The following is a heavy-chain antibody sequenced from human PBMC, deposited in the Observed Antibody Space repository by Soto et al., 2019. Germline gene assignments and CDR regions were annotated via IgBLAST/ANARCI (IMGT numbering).Heavy chain of an antibody. D-gene: IGHD1-7*01. J-gene: IGHJ4*02. CDR2: IYYSGST. CDR3: ARDPHNWKYAY. V-gene: IGHV4-39*02. Sequence: PSETLSLTCTVSGGSISSSSYYWGWIRQPPGKGLEWIGSIYYSGSTYYNPSLKSRVTISVDTSKNQFSLKLSSVTAADTAVYYCARDPHNWKYAYWGQGTLVTVS. CDR1: GGSISSSSYY.